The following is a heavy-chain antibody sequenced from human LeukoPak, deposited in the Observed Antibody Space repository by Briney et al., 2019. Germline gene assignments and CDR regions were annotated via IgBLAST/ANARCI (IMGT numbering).Heavy chain of an antibody. CDR1: GFTFSSYA. CDR2: ISYDGSNN. D-gene: IGHD6-13*01. Sequence: GRSLRLSCAASGFTFSSYAMHWVRQAPGKGLEWVALISYDGSNNYNADSVKGRFTISRDNSKNTLYLQMNSLRAEDTAVYYCASLSIAAPGTNWFDPWGQGTLVTVSS. V-gene: IGHV3-30-3*01. J-gene: IGHJ5*02. CDR3: ASLSIAAPGTNWFDP.